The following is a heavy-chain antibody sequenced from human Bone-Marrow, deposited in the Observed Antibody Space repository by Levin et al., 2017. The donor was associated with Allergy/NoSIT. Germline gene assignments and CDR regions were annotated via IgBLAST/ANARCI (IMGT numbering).Heavy chain of an antibody. V-gene: IGHV3-66*01. Sequence: GGSLRLSCAASGFTVSSNYMSWVRQAPGKGLEWVSVIYSGGSTYYADSVKGRFTISRDNSKNTLYLQMNSLRAEDTAVYYCARDPTRRGFDYWGQGTLVTVSS. CDR1: GFTVSSNY. D-gene: IGHD1-1*01. CDR2: IYSGGST. J-gene: IGHJ4*02. CDR3: ARDPTRRGFDY.